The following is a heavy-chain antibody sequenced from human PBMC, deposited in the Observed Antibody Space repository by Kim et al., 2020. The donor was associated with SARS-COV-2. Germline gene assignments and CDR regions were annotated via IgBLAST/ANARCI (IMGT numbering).Heavy chain of an antibody. CDR1: GFTFSSYA. Sequence: GGSLRLSCAASGFTFSSYAMYWVRQATGKGLEWVSAIGTAGDTYYSGSVKGRFTISRENAKNSLYLQMNSLRAGDTAVYYCARGNAEWAFDIWGQGTMVTVSS. CDR3: ARGNAEWAFDI. J-gene: IGHJ3*02. D-gene: IGHD3-3*01. CDR2: IGTAGDT. V-gene: IGHV3-13*01.